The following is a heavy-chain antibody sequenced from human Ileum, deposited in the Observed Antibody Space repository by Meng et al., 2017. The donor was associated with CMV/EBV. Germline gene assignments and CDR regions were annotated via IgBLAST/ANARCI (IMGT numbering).Heavy chain of an antibody. Sequence: QVQLQASGPGLWKPSQTRSLTCTVSGDFMGSYCWSWIRQTPGKGLEWIGYMCYNGDTNYNPSLKSRVTISGDTSKNQFSLKLSSVTAADTAVYYCALRGSAAGTFQYWGQGTLVTVSS. CDR1: GDFMGSYC. D-gene: IGHD6-13*01. CDR2: MCYNGDT. CDR3: ALRGSAAGTFQY. J-gene: IGHJ1*01. V-gene: IGHV4-59*01.